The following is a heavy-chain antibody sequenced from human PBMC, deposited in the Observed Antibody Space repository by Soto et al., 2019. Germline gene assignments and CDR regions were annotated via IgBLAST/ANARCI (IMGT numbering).Heavy chain of an antibody. CDR1: GFPFSNYY. CDR2: ISSSFVSM. V-gene: IGHV3-11*04. Sequence: GGSLRLSCAVSGFPFSNYYMSWIRQAPGKGLEWLADISSSFVSMHYADSVKDRFSISRDNAKNSLYLQMNSLRAEDTAVYYCAKDPNYDFWSGYSGSGWFDPWGQGTLVTVSS. D-gene: IGHD3-3*01. CDR3: AKDPNYDFWSGYSGSGWFDP. J-gene: IGHJ5*02.